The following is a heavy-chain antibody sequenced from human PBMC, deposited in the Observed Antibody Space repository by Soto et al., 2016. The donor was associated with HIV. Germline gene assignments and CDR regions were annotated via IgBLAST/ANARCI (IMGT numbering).Heavy chain of an antibody. J-gene: IGHJ6*02. D-gene: IGHD3-10*01. CDR3: TRSYKGVARGVYFSNQPYYGMDV. V-gene: IGHV3-66*01. Sequence: EVHLVESGGGLVQPGGSLRLSCVASGFTVSSNYMSWVRQAPGKGLDWVSVIYTEGTTYYADSVKGKFIISRDNSKNTLYLQMNSLRVEDTAVYYCTRSYKGVARGVYFSNQPYYGMDVWGQGTTVTVSS. CDR2: IYTEGTT. CDR1: GFTVSSNY.